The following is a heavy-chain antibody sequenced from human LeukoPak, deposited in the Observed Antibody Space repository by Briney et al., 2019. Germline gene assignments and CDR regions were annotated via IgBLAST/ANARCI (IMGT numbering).Heavy chain of an antibody. J-gene: IGHJ6*02. V-gene: IGHV3-23*01. CDR2: ISGSGGST. CDR1: GFTFSSYA. Sequence: GGSLRLSCAASGFTFSSYAMSWVRQAPGKGLEWVSAISGSGGSTYYADSVKGRFTISRDNSKNTLYLQMNSLRAEDTAVYYCAKGVVVTAPSYYYGMDVWGQGTTVTVSS. D-gene: IGHD2-21*02. CDR3: AKGVVVTAPSYYYGMDV.